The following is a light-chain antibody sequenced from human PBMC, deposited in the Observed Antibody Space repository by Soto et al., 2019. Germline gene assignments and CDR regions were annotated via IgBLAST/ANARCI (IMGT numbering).Light chain of an antibody. J-gene: IGKJ4*02. CDR2: DAY. CDR3: QQRSNGPG. V-gene: IGKV3-11*01. Sequence: EIVLTQSPATLSLSPGERAPLSCRARPSVSSYLAWYQQKPGQAPRLLIYDAYNSATGIPARFSGSGSGTDVTLTISSLEPEDFADYYCQQRSNGPGFGGGPKVEIK. CDR1: PSVSSY.